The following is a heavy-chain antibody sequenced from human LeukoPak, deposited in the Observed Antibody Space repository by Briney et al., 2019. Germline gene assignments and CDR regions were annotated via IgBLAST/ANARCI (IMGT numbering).Heavy chain of an antibody. J-gene: IGHJ6*03. V-gene: IGHV3-48*03. CDR1: GFTFSSYE. CDR2: ISSSGSTI. CDR3: ARDYGPAIYYYYYMDV. D-gene: IGHD3-10*01. Sequence: GGSLRLSCAASGFTFSSYEMNWVRQAPGKGLEWVSYISSSGSTIYYADSVKGRFTISRDNAKNSLYLQMNSLRAEDTAVYYCARDYGPAIYYYYYMDVWGKGTTVTVSS.